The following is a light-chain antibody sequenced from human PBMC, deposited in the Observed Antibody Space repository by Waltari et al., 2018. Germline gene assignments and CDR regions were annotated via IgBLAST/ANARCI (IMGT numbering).Light chain of an antibody. Sequence: DIQMTQSPSSLSASVGDRVTITCRASQSISSYLNWYQQKPGKAPKLLIYAASSLQSGVPSRFSGSRSGTDFTLTISSLRPEDFATYYCQQSYSTPYTFGQGTKLEIK. CDR3: QQSYSTPYT. CDR1: QSISSY. V-gene: IGKV1-39*01. CDR2: AAS. J-gene: IGKJ2*01.